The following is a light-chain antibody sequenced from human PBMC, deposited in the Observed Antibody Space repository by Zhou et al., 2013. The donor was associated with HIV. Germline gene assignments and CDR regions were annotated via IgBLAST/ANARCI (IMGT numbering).Light chain of an antibody. Sequence: QSVLTQAPSVSGAPGQRVTISCTGSRSNIGAGYDVHWYQQFPGAAPRLLIYENSHRPSGVPDRFSGSRSGTSASLAITGLQADDEADYYCAAWDDSLSGVVFGGGTKLTVL. V-gene: IGLV1-40*01. CDR3: AAWDDSLSGVV. CDR2: ENS. J-gene: IGLJ2*01. CDR1: RSNIGAGYD.